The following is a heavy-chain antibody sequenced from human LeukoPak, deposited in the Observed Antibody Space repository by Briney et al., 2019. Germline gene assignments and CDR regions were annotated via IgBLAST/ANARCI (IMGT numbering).Heavy chain of an antibody. CDR2: INPNSGGT. Sequence: ASVKVSCKASGYTFTGYYMHWVRQAPGQGLEWMGWINPNSGGTNYAQKFQGRVTMTRDTSISTAYMELSRLRSDDTAVYYCAXXXXXXXRRGAFDIWGQGTMVTVSS. V-gene: IGHV1-2*02. CDR3: AXXXXXXXRRGAFDI. J-gene: IGHJ3*02. CDR1: GYTFTGYY.